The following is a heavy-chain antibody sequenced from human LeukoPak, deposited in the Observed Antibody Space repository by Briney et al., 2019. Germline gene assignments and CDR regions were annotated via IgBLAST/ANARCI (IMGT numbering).Heavy chain of an antibody. CDR2: IYYSGST. CDR1: GGSISSSSYY. J-gene: IGHJ4*02. Sequence: SETLSLTCTVSGGSISSSSYYWGWIRQPPGKGLEWIGSIYYSGSTYYNPSLKSRVTISVDTSKNQFSLKLSSVTAADTAVYYCATESLTIFGTFDYWGQGTLVTVSS. V-gene: IGHV4-39*07. D-gene: IGHD3-3*01. CDR3: ATESLTIFGTFDY.